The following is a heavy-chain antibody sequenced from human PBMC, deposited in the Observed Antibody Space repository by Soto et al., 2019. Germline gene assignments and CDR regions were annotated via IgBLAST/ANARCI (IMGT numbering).Heavy chain of an antibody. D-gene: IGHD2-8*01. V-gene: IGHV6-1*01. Sequence: QVQLQQSGPGLVKPSQTLSLTCAISGDSVSTNSATWDWIRQSPSRGLEWLGSTYYMSKRYNEYAVSVKGRITINPDTSNNQLSLQLNSVTPGDTAVYYCARLIGKSGLDSWGQGTLGTGSS. J-gene: IGHJ5*01. CDR3: ARLIGKSGLDS. CDR1: GDSVSTNSAT. CDR2: TYYMSKRYN.